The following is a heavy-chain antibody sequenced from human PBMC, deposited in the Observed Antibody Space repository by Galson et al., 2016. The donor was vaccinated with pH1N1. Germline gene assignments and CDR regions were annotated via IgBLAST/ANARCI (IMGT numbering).Heavy chain of an antibody. J-gene: IGHJ4*02. Sequence: SVKVSCKASKGTFSSYAMTWVRQAPGQGLEWVGDIIAIFGVPNYAQKFQGRVTINADKSTNTAYMELSSLKSDDTAVYYCAASETYKPSSYDYWGLGTLVTVSS. V-gene: IGHV1-69*10. CDR3: AASETYKPSSYDY. CDR2: IIAIFGVP. D-gene: IGHD3-10*01. CDR1: KGTFSSYA.